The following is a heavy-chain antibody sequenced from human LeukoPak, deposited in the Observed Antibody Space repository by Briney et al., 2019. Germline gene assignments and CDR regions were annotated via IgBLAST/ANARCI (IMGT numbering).Heavy chain of an antibody. CDR3: ARDASPFDY. CDR2: INPNSGGT. V-gene: IGHV1-2*02. Sequence: VSVKVSCRASGYTFIGYYIHWVRQAPGQGLEWMGWINPNSGGTNYEEKFQGRVTMTRDTSISTAYMELSRLRSDDTAVYYCARDASPFDYWGQGTLVTVSS. CDR1: GYTFIGYY. J-gene: IGHJ4*02.